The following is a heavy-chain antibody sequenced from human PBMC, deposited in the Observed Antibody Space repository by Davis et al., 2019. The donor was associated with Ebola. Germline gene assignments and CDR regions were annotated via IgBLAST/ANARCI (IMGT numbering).Heavy chain of an antibody. CDR2: INSDGSST. Sequence: GESLKISCSVSGFMFSSYAMHWVRQAPGKGLVWVSRINSDGSSTSYADSVKGRFTISRDNAKNTLYLQMNSLRAEDTAVYYCARVPRITIFGVVTDDAFDIWGQGTMVTVSS. D-gene: IGHD3-3*01. CDR1: GFMFSSYA. J-gene: IGHJ3*02. CDR3: ARVPRITIFGVVTDDAFDI. V-gene: IGHV3-74*01.